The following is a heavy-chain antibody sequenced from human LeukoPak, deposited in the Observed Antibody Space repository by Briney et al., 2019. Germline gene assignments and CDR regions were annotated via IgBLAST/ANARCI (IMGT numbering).Heavy chain of an antibody. J-gene: IGHJ3*02. Sequence: ESLDVSCKGSGYRFASYWISWVRQMPGKGLEWMGRIDPSDSYTNYSPSFQGHVTISADKSISTAYLQWSSLKASDTTMYYCARRALPPAYCGGDCFDAFDIWGSGKMGTVSS. D-gene: IGHD2-21*02. CDR3: ARRALPPAYCGGDCFDAFDI. CDR2: IDPSDSYT. CDR1: GYRFASYW. V-gene: IGHV5-10-1*01.